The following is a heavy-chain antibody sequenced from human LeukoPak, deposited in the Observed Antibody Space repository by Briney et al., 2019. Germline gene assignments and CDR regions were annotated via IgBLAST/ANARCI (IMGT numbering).Heavy chain of an antibody. J-gene: IGHJ4*02. D-gene: IGHD3-10*01. CDR2: LYNSGNT. Sequence: GGSLRLSCAASGFTVSSNYMSWVRQAPGKGLEWVSVLYNSGNTYYADSVKGRFTVSRDNSKNTLYLQMNSLRAEDTAVYYCARYDGGSGPFDYWGQGTLVTVSS. CDR1: GFTVSSNY. CDR3: ARYDGGSGPFDY. V-gene: IGHV3-53*01.